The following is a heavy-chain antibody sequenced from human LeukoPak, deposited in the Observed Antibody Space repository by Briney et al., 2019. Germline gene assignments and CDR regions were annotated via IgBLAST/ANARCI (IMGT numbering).Heavy chain of an antibody. J-gene: IGHJ4*02. D-gene: IGHD3-3*01. CDR3: ARAQLRFLENYYFDY. CDR1: GYTFTSYY. V-gene: IGHV1-46*01. CDR2: INPSGGST. Sequence: GASVKVSCKASGYTFTSYYMHWVRQAPGQGLEWMGIINPSGGSTSYAQKFQGRVTMTRDTSTSTVYMELSSLRSEDTAVYYCARAQLRFLENYYFDYWGQGTLVTVSS.